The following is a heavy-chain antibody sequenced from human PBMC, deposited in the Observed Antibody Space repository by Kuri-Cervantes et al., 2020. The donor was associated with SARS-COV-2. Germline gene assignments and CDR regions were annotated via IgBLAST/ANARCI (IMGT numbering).Heavy chain of an antibody. CDR2: ISYDGSNK. J-gene: IGHJ4*02. CDR1: GFTFSSYA. Sequence: GESLKISCAASGFTFSSYAMHWVRQAPGKGLEWVAVISYDGSNKYYADSVKGRFTISRDNSKNTLYLQMNSLRAEDTAVYYCARDTQWELPLDYWGQGTLVTVSS. CDR3: ARDTQWELPLDY. V-gene: IGHV3-30-3*01. D-gene: IGHD1-26*01.